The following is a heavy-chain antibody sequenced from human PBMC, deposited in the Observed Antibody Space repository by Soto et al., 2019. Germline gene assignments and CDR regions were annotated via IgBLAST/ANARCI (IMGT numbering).Heavy chain of an antibody. Sequence: SETLSLTCTVSGGSISSYYWSWIRQPPGKGLEWIGYIYYSGSTNYNPSLKSRVTISVDTSKNQFSLKLSSVTAADTAVYYCARGSIAVAAGAFFNWFDPWGQGTPVTVSS. J-gene: IGHJ5*02. D-gene: IGHD6-19*01. V-gene: IGHV4-59*01. CDR2: IYYSGST. CDR1: GGSISSYY. CDR3: ARGSIAVAAGAFFNWFDP.